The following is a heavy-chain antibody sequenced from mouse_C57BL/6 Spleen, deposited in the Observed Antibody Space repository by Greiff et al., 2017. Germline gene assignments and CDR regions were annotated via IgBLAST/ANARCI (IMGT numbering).Heavy chain of an antibody. Sequence: EVKLVESGGGLVQPGGSMKLSCVASGFTFSNYWMNWVRQSPEKGLEWVAQIRLKSDNYATHYAESVKVRFTISRDDSKSSVYLQMNNLRAEDTGSYYCTRNYDYYAMDYWGQGTSVTVSS. CDR2: IRLKSDNYAT. CDR3: TRNYDYYAMDY. V-gene: IGHV6-3*01. CDR1: GFTFSNYW. D-gene: IGHD2-1*01. J-gene: IGHJ4*01.